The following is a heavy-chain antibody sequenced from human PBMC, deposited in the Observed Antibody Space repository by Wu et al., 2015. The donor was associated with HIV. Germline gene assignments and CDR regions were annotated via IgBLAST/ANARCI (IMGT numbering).Heavy chain of an antibody. D-gene: IGHD6-13*01. V-gene: IGHV1-46*03. CDR1: GYIFTSHK. CDR3: AKDEISALETGISFHH. Sequence: QVQMVQSGAEVKKFGASVKVSCKASGYIFTSHKIHWVRQAPGQGLEWVGKINPSDGKTYYAQKFQGRVTMTRDTFSTTIYMELSSLRSEDTAMYYCAKDEISALETGISFHHWGQGTLVTVSS. J-gene: IGHJ1*01. CDR2: INPSDGKT.